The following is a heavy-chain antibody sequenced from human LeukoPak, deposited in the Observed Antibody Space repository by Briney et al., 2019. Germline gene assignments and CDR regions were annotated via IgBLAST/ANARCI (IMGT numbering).Heavy chain of an antibody. CDR3: ARDPAYDSSSPVGY. J-gene: IGHJ4*02. Sequence: PSETLSLTCTVSGGSISSGDYYWSWIRQPPGKGLEWIGYIYYSGSTYYNPSLKSRVTISVDTSKNQFSLKLSSVTAADTAVYYCARDPAYDSSSPVGYWGQGTLVTVSS. CDR2: IYYSGST. D-gene: IGHD3-22*01. V-gene: IGHV4-30-4*01. CDR1: GGSISSGDYY.